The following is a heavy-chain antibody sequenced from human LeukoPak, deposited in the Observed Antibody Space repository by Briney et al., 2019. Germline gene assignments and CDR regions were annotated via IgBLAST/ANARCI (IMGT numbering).Heavy chain of an antibody. V-gene: IGHV3-23*01. CDR1: GFTFSNYA. CDR3: AKTSYDYVWGSADY. J-gene: IGHJ4*02. CDR2: ISNSGGNT. D-gene: IGHD3-16*01. Sequence: GGSLRLSCAASGFTFSNYAMNWVRQAPGKGLEWVLGISNSGGNTYYADSVKGRFTISRDNSKNTLYVQMNSLRAEDTAVYYCAKTSYDYVWGSADYWGQGALVTVSS.